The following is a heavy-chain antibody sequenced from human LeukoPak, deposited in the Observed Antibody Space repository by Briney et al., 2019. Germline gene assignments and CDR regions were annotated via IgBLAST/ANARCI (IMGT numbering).Heavy chain of an antibody. Sequence: SETLSLTCTVSGGSISSGDYYWRWIRQPPGTGLEWIGYIYYSGSTYYNPTLKSRVTISVDTSNNQFSLKLSSVTAADTAVYYCARDLPALVPVYWGQGTLVTVSS. V-gene: IGHV4-30-4*01. J-gene: IGHJ4*02. CDR1: GGSISSGDYY. D-gene: IGHD5-18*01. CDR2: IYYSGST. CDR3: ARDLPALVPVY.